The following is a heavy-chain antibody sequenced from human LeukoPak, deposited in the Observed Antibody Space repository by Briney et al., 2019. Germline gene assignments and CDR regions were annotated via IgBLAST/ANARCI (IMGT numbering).Heavy chain of an antibody. V-gene: IGHV3-66*01. J-gene: IGHJ2*01. CDR2: IYSGGST. CDR1: GFTFSSYW. CDR3: ARVAAVAGSPDSNWCFDL. D-gene: IGHD6-19*01. Sequence: GGSLRLSCAASGFTFSSYWMSWVRQAPGKGLEWVPVIYSGGSTYYADSVKGRFTISRDNSKNTLYLQMNSLRAEDTAVYYCARVAAVAGSPDSNWCFDLWGRGTPVTVSS.